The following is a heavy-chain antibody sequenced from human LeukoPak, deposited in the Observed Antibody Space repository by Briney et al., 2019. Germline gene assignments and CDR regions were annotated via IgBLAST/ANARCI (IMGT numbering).Heavy chain of an antibody. V-gene: IGHV1-2*02. CDR2: INPNSGGT. J-gene: IGHJ4*02. Sequence: ASVKVSCKASGYTFTGYYMHWVRQAPGQGLEWMGWINPNSGGTNYAQKFQGRVTMTRDTSISTAYMELSRLRSDDTAVYYCARGSYVTAEPSFDYWGQGTLVTVSS. CDR3: ARGSYVTAEPSFDY. CDR1: GYTFTGYY. D-gene: IGHD2-21*02.